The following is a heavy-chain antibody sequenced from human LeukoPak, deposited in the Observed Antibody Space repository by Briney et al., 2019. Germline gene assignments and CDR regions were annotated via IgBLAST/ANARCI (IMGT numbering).Heavy chain of an antibody. D-gene: IGHD2-15*01. CDR3: VVGGSPGY. CDR1: GLAFSAYK. V-gene: IGHV3-74*01. J-gene: IGHJ4*02. Sequence: GGSLRLSCAASGLAFSAYKMHWVRQAPRKGLVWVSRISTDGYTTDYADFVQGRFTASRDSTKNTWSLEMNSLRAEDTAVYYCVVGGSPGYWGQGTLVTVSS. CDR2: ISTDGYTT.